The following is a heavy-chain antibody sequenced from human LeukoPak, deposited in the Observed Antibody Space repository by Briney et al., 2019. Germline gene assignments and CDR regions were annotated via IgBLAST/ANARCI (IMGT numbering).Heavy chain of an antibody. D-gene: IGHD4-23*01. CDR3: AREDGGNYFDY. V-gene: IGHV3-11*04. J-gene: IGHJ4*02. CDR1: GFTVSMTY. CDR2: ISSSGSTI. Sequence: GGSLRLSCAASGFTVSMTYMSWVRQAPGKGLEWVSYISSSGSTIVYADSVKGRFTISRDNAKNSLYLQMNSLRAEDTAVYYCAREDGGNYFDYWGQGTLVTVSS.